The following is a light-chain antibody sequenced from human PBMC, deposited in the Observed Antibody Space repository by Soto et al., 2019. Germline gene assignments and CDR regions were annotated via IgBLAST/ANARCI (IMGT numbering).Light chain of an antibody. J-gene: IGKJ4*01. V-gene: IGKV3-11*01. CDR2: DAS. CDR1: QSVSSY. Sequence: EIVLTQSPATRSLSPGERATLSCRASQSVSSYLAWYQQKPGQAPRLLIYDASNRATGIPARFSGSVSGTDFTLTISSLEHDDFAVYYCQQRSDWPSTYGGGTKVQIK. CDR3: QQRSDWPST.